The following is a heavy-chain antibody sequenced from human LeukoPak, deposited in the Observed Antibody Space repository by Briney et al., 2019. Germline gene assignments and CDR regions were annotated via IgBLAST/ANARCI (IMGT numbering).Heavy chain of an antibody. CDR2: ISAYNGNT. J-gene: IGHJ4*02. CDR3: ARILIVGATTSFDY. Sequence: ASVKVSSKASGYTFTSYGISWVRQAPGQGLEWMGWISAYNGNTNYAQKLQGRVTMTTDTSTSTAYMELRSPRSDDTAVYYCARILIVGATTSFDYWGQGTLVTVSS. D-gene: IGHD1-26*01. V-gene: IGHV1-18*01. CDR1: GYTFTSYG.